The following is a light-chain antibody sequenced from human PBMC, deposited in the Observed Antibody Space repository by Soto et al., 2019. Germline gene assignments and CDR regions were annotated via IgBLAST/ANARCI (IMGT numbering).Light chain of an antibody. Sequence: QSALTQPRSVSGSPGQSVTISCTGTSSNVGGYNYVSWYQQHPGKAPQLMIYDVTKRPSGVPDRFSGSKSGNTASLTISGLQAEDEADYYCCSYAVSAPWVFGGGTKLTVL. V-gene: IGLV2-11*01. CDR1: SSNVGGYNY. J-gene: IGLJ3*02. CDR2: DVT. CDR3: CSYAVSAPWV.